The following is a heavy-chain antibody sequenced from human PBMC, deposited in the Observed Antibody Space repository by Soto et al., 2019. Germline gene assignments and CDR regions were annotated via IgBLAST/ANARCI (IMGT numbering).Heavy chain of an antibody. CDR3: AMGTRNSWTCDS. CDR1: GGTFSNYA. J-gene: IGHJ4*02. D-gene: IGHD6-13*01. V-gene: IGHV1-69*01. CDR2: IIPLTETP. Sequence: QVQVVQSGAEVKKPGSSVKVSCKASGGTFSNYAISWVRQAPGHGLEWVGGIIPLTETPVYAQTVQGRLTITADEITSAAYRELSSLRSDDTAVYYCAMGTRNSWTCDSWGQGTLVTVSS.